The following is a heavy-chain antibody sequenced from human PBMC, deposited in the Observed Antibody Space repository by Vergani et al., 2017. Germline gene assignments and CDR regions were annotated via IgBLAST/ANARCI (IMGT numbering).Heavy chain of an antibody. Sequence: EVQLLESGGGLVQPGGSLRLSCAAPGFTFSSYSMNWVRQAPGKGLEWVSYISSSSRTIYYADSVKGRFTISRDNAKNSLYLQMNSLRAEDTAVYYCAKVRDSGSYYDAFDIWGQGTMVTVSS. V-gene: IGHV3-48*04. CDR2: ISSSSRTI. D-gene: IGHD1-26*01. CDR3: AKVRDSGSYYDAFDI. J-gene: IGHJ3*02. CDR1: GFTFSSYS.